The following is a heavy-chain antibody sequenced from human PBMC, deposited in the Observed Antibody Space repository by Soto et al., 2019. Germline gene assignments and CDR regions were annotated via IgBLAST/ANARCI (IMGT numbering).Heavy chain of an antibody. CDR3: ASCGACPSSDCSRSLHL. CDR1: GGSISSSSYY. J-gene: IGHJ2*01. V-gene: IGHV4-39*07. CDR2: IYYSGST. D-gene: IGHD2-21*02. Sequence: PSETLSLTCTVSGGSISSSSYYWGWIRPPPGKGLEWIGSIYYSGSTYYNPSLKSRVTISVDTSKNQFSLKLSSVTAADTAVYYCASCGACPSSDCSRSLHLWVRVTL.